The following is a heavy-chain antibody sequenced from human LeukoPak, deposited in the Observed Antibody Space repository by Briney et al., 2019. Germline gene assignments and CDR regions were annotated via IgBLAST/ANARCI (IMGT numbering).Heavy chain of an antibody. CDR2: INHSGST. CDR3: ARGPVLRFLEWLPSRPFDY. Sequence: SETLSLTCAVYGVSFSGYYWSWIRQPPGKGLEWIGEINHSGSTNYNPSLKSRVTISVDTSKNQFSLKLSSVTAADTAVYYCARGPVLRFLEWLPSRPFDYWGQGTLVTVSS. V-gene: IGHV4-34*01. CDR1: GVSFSGYY. J-gene: IGHJ4*02. D-gene: IGHD3-3*01.